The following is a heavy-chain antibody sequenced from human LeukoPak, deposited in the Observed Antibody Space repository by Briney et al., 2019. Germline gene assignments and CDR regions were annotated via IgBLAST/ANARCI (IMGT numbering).Heavy chain of an antibody. V-gene: IGHV4-59*08. D-gene: IGHD3-10*01. CDR2: IYYSGST. CDR3: GRHFGGSSGSFYTDY. J-gene: IGHJ4*02. Sequence: SETLSLTCTVSGGSISTYYWSWIRQPPGKGLEWIGYIYYSGSTGYNPSLKSRVTISVDTSKNQFSLSLTSVTAADTAVYYCGRHFGGSSGSFYTDYWGQGTLVTVSS. CDR1: GGSISTYY.